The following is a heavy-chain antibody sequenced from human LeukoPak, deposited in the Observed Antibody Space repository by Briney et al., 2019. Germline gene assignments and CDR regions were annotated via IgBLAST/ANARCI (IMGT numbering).Heavy chain of an antibody. CDR3: AKKPSYSSSWYFDY. D-gene: IGHD6-13*01. CDR2: ISGSGGST. J-gene: IGHJ4*02. Sequence: PGGSLRLSCAASGFTFSSYAMSWVRQAPGKGLEWVSAISGSGGSTYYADFVKGRFTISRDNSKNTLYLQMNSLRAEDTAVYYCAKKPSYSSSWYFDYWGQGTLVTVSS. CDR1: GFTFSSYA. V-gene: IGHV3-23*01.